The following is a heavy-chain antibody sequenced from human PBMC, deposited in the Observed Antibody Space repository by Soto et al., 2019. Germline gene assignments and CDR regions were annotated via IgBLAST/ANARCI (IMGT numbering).Heavy chain of an antibody. CDR1: GFTFSSYT. CDR3: ARNSMVNYGIEY. Sequence: KTGGSLRLSCAASGFTFSSYTMNWVRLAPGKGLEWVSSISTISSYIYYADSVRGRFPISRDNTRNSLYLEMNSLRAEDTAVYYCARNSMVNYGIEYWGQGSLVTFAS. CDR2: ISTISSYI. J-gene: IGHJ4*02. V-gene: IGHV3-21*01. D-gene: IGHD3-10*01.